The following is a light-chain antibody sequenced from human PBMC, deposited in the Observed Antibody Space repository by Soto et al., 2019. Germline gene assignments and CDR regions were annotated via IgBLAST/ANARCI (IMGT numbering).Light chain of an antibody. Sequence: DIQMTQSPSSLSASVGDRFTIACRASQSISSYLNWYQLKPGKAPKLLIYAASSLQSGVPSRLSGSGSGTVFTLTISSLQPEDFAIYYCQQSFNNQWTFGQGTKVDIK. CDR3: QQSFNNQWT. CDR2: AAS. V-gene: IGKV1-39*01. CDR1: QSISSY. J-gene: IGKJ1*01.